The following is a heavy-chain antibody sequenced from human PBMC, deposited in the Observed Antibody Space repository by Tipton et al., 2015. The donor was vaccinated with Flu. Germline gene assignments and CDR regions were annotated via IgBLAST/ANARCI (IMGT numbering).Heavy chain of an antibody. CDR1: GFTFSGYG. CDR3: ARGGRVVTADYSY. Sequence: CAASGFTFSGYGMHWVRQAPGKGLEWVAVVWYDGSHKYYADSVKDRFTISRDNSKNMVYLQMNSLRAEDSGVYYCARGGRVVTADYSYWGQGTQVTVSS. J-gene: IGHJ4*01. CDR2: VWYDGSHK. D-gene: IGHD2-21*02. V-gene: IGHV3-33*01.